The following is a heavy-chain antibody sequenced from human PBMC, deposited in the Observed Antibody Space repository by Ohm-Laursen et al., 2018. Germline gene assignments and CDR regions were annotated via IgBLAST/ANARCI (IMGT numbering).Heavy chain of an antibody. J-gene: IGHJ5*02. CDR3: AKRGSGYYDWFDP. V-gene: IGHV3-23*01. CDR1: GFTFTTYA. D-gene: IGHD3-22*01. CDR2: ISNSGIST. Sequence: GSLRLSCAASGFTFTTYALIWVRQAPGKGLEWVSCISNSGISTYYADSVKGRFTISRDNSKNTLYLQMNSLRAEDTAVYYCAKRGSGYYDWFDPWGQGTLVIVSS.